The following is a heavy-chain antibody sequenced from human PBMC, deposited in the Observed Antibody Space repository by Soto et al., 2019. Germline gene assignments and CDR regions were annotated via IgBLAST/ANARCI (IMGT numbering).Heavy chain of an antibody. CDR3: ATKGFGSSSWYHGGFDI. D-gene: IGHD6-13*01. CDR2: FDPEDGET. CDR1: GYTLTELS. V-gene: IGHV1-24*01. Sequence: ASVKVSCKVSGYTLTELSMHWVRQAPGKGLEWMGGFDPEDGETIYAQKFQGRVTMTEDTSTDTAYMELSSLRSEDTAVYYCATKGFGSSSWYHGGFDIWGQGTMVTVSS. J-gene: IGHJ3*02.